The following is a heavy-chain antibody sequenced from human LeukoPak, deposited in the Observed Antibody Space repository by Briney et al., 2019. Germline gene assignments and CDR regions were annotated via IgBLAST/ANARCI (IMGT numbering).Heavy chain of an antibody. CDR1: GFIFSTYA. Sequence: GGSLRLSCAASGFIFSTYAMSWIRQAPGKGLEWVSYISGSGSTIYYADSVKGRFTISRDNAKNSLYLQMNSLRAEDTAVYYCARDLGARYLFDYWGQGTLVTVSS. D-gene: IGHD3-16*01. J-gene: IGHJ4*02. V-gene: IGHV3-11*04. CDR3: ARDLGARYLFDY. CDR2: ISGSGSTI.